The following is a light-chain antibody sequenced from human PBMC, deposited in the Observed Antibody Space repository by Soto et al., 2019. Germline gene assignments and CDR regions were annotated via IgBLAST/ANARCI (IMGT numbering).Light chain of an antibody. Sequence: QSVLTQPPSVSAAPGQRVTSSCSGSSSNIGNNYVSWYQQLPGTAPKLLIYDNNKRPSGIPDRFSGSKSGTSATLGITGLQTGDEAEYYCGTWDSSLSAHAVFGGGTQLTVL. CDR3: GTWDSSLSAHAV. CDR2: DNN. J-gene: IGLJ7*01. CDR1: SSNIGNNY. V-gene: IGLV1-51*01.